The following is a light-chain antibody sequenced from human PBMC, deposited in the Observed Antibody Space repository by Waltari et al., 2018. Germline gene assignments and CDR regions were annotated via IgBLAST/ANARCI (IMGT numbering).Light chain of an antibody. V-gene: IGLV1-40*01. CDR1: SSNIGAGHD. CDR2: NNL. J-gene: IGLJ3*02. Sequence: QSVLTQPPSVSGAPGQRVTISCTGSSSNIGAGHDVHWYQQHPGRAPRPLISNNLKRPSGVPDRISGSNSGTSASLVITGLQAEDEAEFYCQSYDDSLSGYVFGGGTKLTVL. CDR3: QSYDDSLSGYV.